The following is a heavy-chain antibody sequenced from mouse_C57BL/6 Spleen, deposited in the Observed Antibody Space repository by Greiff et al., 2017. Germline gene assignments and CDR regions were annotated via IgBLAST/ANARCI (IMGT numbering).Heavy chain of an antibody. V-gene: IGHV8-12*01. CDR2: IYCDDDK. Sequence: VTLKESGPGILQSSQTLSLSCSFSGFSLSTSGMGVSWLRPPSGQGLEWLAHIYCDDDKRYHPSLTRRVTFSKNTSRNQVFLKLTSVYTADTATYYCARGGGNWYFDVWGTGTTVTVSS. CDR1: GFSLSTSGMG. CDR3: ARGGGNWYFDV. J-gene: IGHJ1*03. D-gene: IGHD1-1*02.